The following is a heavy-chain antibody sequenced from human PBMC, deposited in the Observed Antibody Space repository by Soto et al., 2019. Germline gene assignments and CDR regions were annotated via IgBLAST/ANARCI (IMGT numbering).Heavy chain of an antibody. CDR3: ARGYYDILPIGFDY. CDR1: GGSVSSGSYY. CDR2: IYYSGST. V-gene: IGHV4-61*01. D-gene: IGHD3-9*01. Sequence: SETLSLTCTVSGGSVSSGSYYWSWIRQPPGKGLEWIGYIYYSGSTNYNPSLKSRVTISVDTSKNQFSLKLSSVTAADTAVYYCARGYYDILPIGFDYWGQGTLVTVSS. J-gene: IGHJ4*02.